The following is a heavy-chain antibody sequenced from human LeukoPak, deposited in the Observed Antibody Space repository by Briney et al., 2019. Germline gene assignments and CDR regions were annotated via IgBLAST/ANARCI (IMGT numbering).Heavy chain of an antibody. CDR1: GGSISSSSYY. D-gene: IGHD3-10*01. J-gene: IGHJ5*02. CDR2: IYYSGST. V-gene: IGHV4-39*02. CDR3: AREFGELSWFDP. Sequence: SETLSLTCTVSGGSISSSSYYWGWIRQPPGKGLEWIGSIYYSGSTYYNPSLKSRVTISVDTSKNQFSLKLSSVTAADTAVYYCAREFGELSWFDPWGHGTLVTVSS.